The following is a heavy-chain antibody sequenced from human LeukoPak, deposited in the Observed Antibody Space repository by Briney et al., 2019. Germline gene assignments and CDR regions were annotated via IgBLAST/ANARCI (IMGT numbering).Heavy chain of an antibody. CDR3: ARWAGGHYDY. CDR2: IKQDGSEK. D-gene: IGHD1-26*01. Sequence: GGSLRLSCAVSGFTSSTYWMSWVRQAPGEGLEWVANIKQDGSEKYYVDSVKGRFTISRDNAKNSLYLQMNSLRAEDTAVYYCARWAGGHYDYWGQGTLVTVSS. J-gene: IGHJ4*02. V-gene: IGHV3-7*03. CDR1: GFTSSTYW.